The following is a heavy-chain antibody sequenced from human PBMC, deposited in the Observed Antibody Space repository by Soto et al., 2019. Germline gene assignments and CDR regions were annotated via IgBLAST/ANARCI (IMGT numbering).Heavy chain of an antibody. CDR3: ARVAYSGFEYFFDS. Sequence: SETLSLTCTVSGGSVSSGIYYWSWIRQPPGKGLELIGYIYYSGSTNYNPSLKSRVTISVDTSKNQFSLKLSSVTTADTAVYYCARVAYSGFEYFFDSWGQGILVTVSS. J-gene: IGHJ4*02. V-gene: IGHV4-61*01. CDR1: GGSVSSGIYY. CDR2: IYYSGST. D-gene: IGHD5-12*01.